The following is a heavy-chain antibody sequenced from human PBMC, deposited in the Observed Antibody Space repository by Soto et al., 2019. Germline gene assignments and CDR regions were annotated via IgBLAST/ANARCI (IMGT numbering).Heavy chain of an antibody. CDR3: ARARYSSSYYFDS. V-gene: IGHV3-48*03. CDR2: IGSSGSTI. Sequence: PVGSLRLSCAASGFTFSSFEMNWVRQAPGKGLEWVSKIGSSGSTIWYADSAKGRFTISRDNARNSLYLQMNSLRGEDTALYYCARARYSSSYYFDSWGKGTLVTVYS. D-gene: IGHD6-6*01. J-gene: IGHJ4*02. CDR1: GFTFSSFE.